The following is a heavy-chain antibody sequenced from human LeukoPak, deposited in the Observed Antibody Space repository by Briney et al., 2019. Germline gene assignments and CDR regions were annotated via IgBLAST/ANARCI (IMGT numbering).Heavy chain of an antibody. CDR3: ARGRYYDFWSGEPDFDY. J-gene: IGHJ4*02. CDR1: GYTFTSYD. CDR2: MNPNSGDT. Sequence: ASVKVSCKASGYTFTSYDINWVRQAPGQGLEWMGWMNPNSGDTGYAQKFQGRVTMTRNTSISTAYMELSSLRSEDTAVYYCARGRYYDFWSGEPDFDYWGQGTLVTVSS. V-gene: IGHV1-8*01. D-gene: IGHD3-3*01.